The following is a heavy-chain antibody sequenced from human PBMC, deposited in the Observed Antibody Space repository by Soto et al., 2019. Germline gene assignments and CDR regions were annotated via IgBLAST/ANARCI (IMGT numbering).Heavy chain of an antibody. D-gene: IGHD1-26*01. Sequence: QITLTESGPTLVKPTQTLTLTGTFSGFSLSTSGVGVGWIRQPPGTALECLALIYWNEDKRYSPSLTSRLTITKDTSKTQVVLTRTTMDTVDTATYYCAPMGREWDLPDLYCLAYWGHGTLVTVSS. J-gene: IGHJ4*01. CDR3: APMGREWDLPDLYCLAY. CDR2: IYWNEDK. CDR1: GFSLSTSGVG. V-gene: IGHV2-5*01.